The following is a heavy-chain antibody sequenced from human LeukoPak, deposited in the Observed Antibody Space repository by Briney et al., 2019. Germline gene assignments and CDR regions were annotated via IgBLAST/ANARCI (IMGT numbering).Heavy chain of an antibody. Sequence: SEALSLTCTVSGGSISSSSYYWGWIRQPPGKGLEWIGSIYYSGSTYYNPSLKSRVTISVDTSKNQFSLKLSSVTAADTAVYYCARYMYFDWLRSPYYFDYWGQGTLVTVSS. D-gene: IGHD3-9*01. CDR2: IYYSGST. J-gene: IGHJ4*02. V-gene: IGHV4-39*01. CDR3: ARYMYFDWLRSPYYFDY. CDR1: GGSISSSSYY.